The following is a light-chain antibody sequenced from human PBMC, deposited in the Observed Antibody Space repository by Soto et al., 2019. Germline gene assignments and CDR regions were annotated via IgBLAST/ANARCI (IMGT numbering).Light chain of an antibody. V-gene: IGKV1-39*01. CDR1: QSISTY. Sequence: DIQMTQSPSSLSASVGDRVTITCRASQSISTYLNLYQQKPGKAPELLIYAASSLQSGVPSRFSGSGSGTDFTLTISSLQPEDFATYYCQQSYSTPLSCGGGTKVEIK. CDR2: AAS. J-gene: IGKJ4*01. CDR3: QQSYSTPLS.